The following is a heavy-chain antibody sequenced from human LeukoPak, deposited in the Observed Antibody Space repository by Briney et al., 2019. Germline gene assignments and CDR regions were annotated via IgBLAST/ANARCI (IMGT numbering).Heavy chain of an antibody. CDR2: VSPSSGGT. CDR1: GYTFTDYY. Sequence: ASVEVSCKASGYTFTDYYIHWVRQAPGQGLEWMGWVSPSSGGTLYAQEFQGRVTLTRDTSISTAYMELSSLRSDDTAVYFCAISRRSGWPFDFWGQGSLVTVSS. D-gene: IGHD6-19*01. J-gene: IGHJ4*02. V-gene: IGHV1-2*02. CDR3: AISRRSGWPFDF.